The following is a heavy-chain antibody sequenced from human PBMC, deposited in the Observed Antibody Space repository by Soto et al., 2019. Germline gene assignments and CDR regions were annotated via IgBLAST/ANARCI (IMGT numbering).Heavy chain of an antibody. Sequence: PGGSVRLSCAASGFTFSSYDMHWVRQATGKGLEWVSAIGTAGDTYYPGSVKGRFTISRENAKNSLYLQMNSLRAGDTAVYYCARGSSWVSSYYGMDVWGQGTTVTVSS. V-gene: IGHV3-13*01. D-gene: IGHD6-13*01. CDR3: ARGSSWVSSYYGMDV. CDR2: IGTAGDT. CDR1: GFTFSSYD. J-gene: IGHJ6*02.